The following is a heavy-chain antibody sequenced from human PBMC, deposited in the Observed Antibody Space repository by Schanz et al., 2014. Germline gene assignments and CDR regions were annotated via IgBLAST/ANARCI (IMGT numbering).Heavy chain of an antibody. V-gene: IGHV3-74*01. D-gene: IGHD1-1*01. J-gene: IGHJ6*01. CDR1: GFTFSSYW. Sequence: EVRLVESGGGLVQPGGSLRLSCVASGFTFSSYWMHWFRQAPGQGLVWVSRISVDGRITSYADPVKGRFTISRDNSKNTLYLQMKSLRVEDTAVYYCVKDPDKYNWNDVEGMDVWGPGTTVTVSS. CDR2: ISVDGRIT. CDR3: VKDPDKYNWNDVEGMDV.